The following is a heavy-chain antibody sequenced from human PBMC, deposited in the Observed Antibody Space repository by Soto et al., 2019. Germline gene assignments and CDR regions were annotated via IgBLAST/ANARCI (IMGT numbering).Heavy chain of an antibody. J-gene: IGHJ4*02. CDR2: ISGGGDTT. Sequence: EVQLLESGGGLVQPGGSLRLSCAASGFTFNNYAMTWVRQAPGKGLEWVSAISGGGDTTSYADSVKGRFTVSRDGXXXXXXXXXXXXXXXXXXXXXXXXXXXXXXXXTPRVDFWGQGTLVTVSS. CDR3: XXXXXXXXXXTPRVDF. CDR1: GFTFNNYA. V-gene: IGHV3-23*01.